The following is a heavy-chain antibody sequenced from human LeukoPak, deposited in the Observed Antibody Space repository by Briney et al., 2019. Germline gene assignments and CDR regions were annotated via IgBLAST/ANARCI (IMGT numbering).Heavy chain of an antibody. V-gene: IGHV3-30*02. CDR3: AKRNYMVRGVITDAFDI. CDR1: GFTFSSYG. J-gene: IGHJ3*02. D-gene: IGHD3-10*01. Sequence: TGGSLRLSCAASGFTFSSYGMHWVRQAPGKGLEWVAFIRYDGSNKYYADSVKGRFTISRDNSKNTLYLQMNSLRAEDTAVYYCAKRNYMVRGVITDAFDIWGQGTMVTVSS. CDR2: IRYDGSNK.